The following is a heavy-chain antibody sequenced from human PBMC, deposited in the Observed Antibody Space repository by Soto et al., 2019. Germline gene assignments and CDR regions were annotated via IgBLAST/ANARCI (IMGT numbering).Heavy chain of an antibody. V-gene: IGHV3-23*01. CDR3: ARIPHRYDALTGPGY. CDR1: GFTFGNYA. Sequence: GGSLRLSSAASGFTFGNYAMTGVRHAPGKGLECVSRISGSGGGTYYADSVKGRFTISRDNSENTLYLHLNSLRAEDTAIYYCARIPHRYDALTGPGYWGQGALVTVSS. D-gene: IGHD3-9*01. J-gene: IGHJ4*02. CDR2: ISGSGGGT.